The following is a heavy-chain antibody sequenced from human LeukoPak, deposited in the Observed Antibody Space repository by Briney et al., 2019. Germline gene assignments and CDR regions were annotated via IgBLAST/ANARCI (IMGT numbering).Heavy chain of an antibody. D-gene: IGHD5-12*01. CDR1: GGSISSYY. J-gene: IGHJ3*02. CDR3: ASLGYSGYGWAFDI. V-gene: IGHV4-59*08. CDR2: IYYSGST. Sequence: PSETLSLTCTVSGGSISSYYWSWIRQPPGKGLEWMGYIYYSGSTNYKPSLKSRVTISVDTSKNQFSLKLSSVTAADTAVYYCASLGYSGYGWAFDIWGQGTMVTVSS.